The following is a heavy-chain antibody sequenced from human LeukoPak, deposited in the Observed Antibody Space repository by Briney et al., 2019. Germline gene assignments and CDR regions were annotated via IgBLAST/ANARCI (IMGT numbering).Heavy chain of an antibody. CDR3: ARSGIWFGELSFDY. J-gene: IGHJ4*02. Sequence: SETLSLTCTVSGGSIGSYYWSWIRQPPGKGLEWIGYIYYSGSTNYNPSLKSRVTISVDTSKNQFSLKLSSVTAADTAVYYCARSGIWFGELSFDYWGQGTLVTVSS. V-gene: IGHV4-59*01. D-gene: IGHD3-10*01. CDR1: GGSIGSYY. CDR2: IYYSGST.